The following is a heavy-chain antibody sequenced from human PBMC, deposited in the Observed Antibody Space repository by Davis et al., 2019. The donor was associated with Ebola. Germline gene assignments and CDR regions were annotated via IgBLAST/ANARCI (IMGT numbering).Heavy chain of an antibody. J-gene: IGHJ4*02. V-gene: IGHV4-34*01. Sequence: SETLSLTCAVYGGSFSGYYWSWIRQPPGKGLEWVGEINRSGSTNYNPSLKSRVTISVDTSKNQFSLKLSSVTAADTAVYYCARAPTVTTPAAFDYWGQGTLVTVSS. CDR1: GGSFSGYY. CDR2: INRSGST. D-gene: IGHD4-11*01. CDR3: ARAPTVTTPAAFDY.